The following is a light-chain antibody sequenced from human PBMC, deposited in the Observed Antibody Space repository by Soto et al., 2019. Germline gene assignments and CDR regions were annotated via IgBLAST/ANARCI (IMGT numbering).Light chain of an antibody. CDR2: AAS. Sequence: DIQMTQSPSTLSASVDDRVTITCRASQNIHTWLAWYQHKPGKAPSLLIYAASSLESGVTSRFSGSGSGTEFTLTISSLQPDDFATYYCQQHESYPRTFGQGTKVEMK. V-gene: IGKV1-5*03. CDR3: QQHESYPRT. CDR1: QNIHTW. J-gene: IGKJ1*01.